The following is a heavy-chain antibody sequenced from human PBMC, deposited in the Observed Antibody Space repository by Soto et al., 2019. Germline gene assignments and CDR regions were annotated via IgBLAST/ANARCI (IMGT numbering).Heavy chain of an antibody. J-gene: IGHJ4*02. CDR1: GYRFSTYW. V-gene: IGHV5-51*01. Sequence: PGESLKISCKASGYRFSTYWIGWVRQRPGKGPEWMAIIYPGDSDTRENPSFQGQVTISADKSSNTVHLQWRSLKASVTAIYYCARLGGIVDTGTWIQWGQGTPVTVSS. CDR3: ARLGGIVDTGTWIQ. D-gene: IGHD1-26*01. CDR2: IYPGDSDT.